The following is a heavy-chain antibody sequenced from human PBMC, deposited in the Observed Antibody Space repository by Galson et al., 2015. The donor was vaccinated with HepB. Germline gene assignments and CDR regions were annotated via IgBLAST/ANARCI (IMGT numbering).Heavy chain of an antibody. CDR1: GYTFTGYY. D-gene: IGHD2-2*02. CDR2: INPNSGGT. Sequence: SVKVSCKASGYTFTGYYMHWVRQAPGQGLEWMGWINPNSGGTNYAQKFQGWVTMTRDTSISTAYMELSRLRSDDTAVYYCARDLPAAIFGSGSGYYGMDVWGQGTTVTVSS. V-gene: IGHV1-2*04. CDR3: ARDLPAAIFGSGSGYYGMDV. J-gene: IGHJ6*02.